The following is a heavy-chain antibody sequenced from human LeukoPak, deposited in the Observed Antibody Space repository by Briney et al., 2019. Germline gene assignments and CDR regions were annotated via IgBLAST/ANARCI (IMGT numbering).Heavy chain of an antibody. J-gene: IGHJ2*01. CDR3: ARHGGFWSGYWYLDL. CDR1: GGSISSGGYY. CDR2: IYYSGST. V-gene: IGHV4-31*03. Sequence: KASQTLSLTCTVSGGSISSGGYYWGWIRQHPGKGLEWIAYIYYSGSTYYNPSLKSRVTISVDTSKNQFSLKLSSVTAADTAVYYCARHGGFWSGYWYLDLWGRGTLVTVSS. D-gene: IGHD3-3*01.